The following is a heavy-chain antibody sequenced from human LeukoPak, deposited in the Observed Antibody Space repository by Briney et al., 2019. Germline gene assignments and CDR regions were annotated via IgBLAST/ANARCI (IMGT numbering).Heavy chain of an antibody. CDR2: IIPIFGTA. CDR3: ARDSSLYYYDSSGYYYYFDY. V-gene: IGHV1-69*06. D-gene: IGHD3-22*01. J-gene: IGHJ4*02. Sequence: SVKVSCKASGGTFSSYAISWVRQAPGQGLEWMGGIIPIFGTANCAQKFQGRVTITADKSTSTAYMELSSLRSEDTAVYYCARDSSLYYYDSSGYYYYFDYWGQGTLVTVSS. CDR1: GGTFSSYA.